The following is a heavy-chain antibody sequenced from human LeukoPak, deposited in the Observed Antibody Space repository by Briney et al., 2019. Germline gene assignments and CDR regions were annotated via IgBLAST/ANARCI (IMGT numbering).Heavy chain of an antibody. CDR3: ARDGAGTTFDI. CDR1: GFTFSSYW. J-gene: IGHJ3*02. D-gene: IGHD6-13*01. CDR2: VNTDGSST. V-gene: IGHV3-74*01. Sequence: GGSLRLSCAASGFTFSSYWMHWVRQASGKGLVWVSRVNTDGSSTSYADSVKGRFTISRDNAKNTLYLQMNSLRAEDTAVYYCARDGAGTTFDIWGQGTMVTVSS.